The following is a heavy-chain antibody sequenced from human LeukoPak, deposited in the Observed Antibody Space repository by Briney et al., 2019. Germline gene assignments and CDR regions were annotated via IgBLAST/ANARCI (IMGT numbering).Heavy chain of an antibody. CDR2: MNPNSGNT. Sequence: ASVKVSCKVSGYSLTELSMHWVRQAPGKGLEWMGWMNPNSGNTGYAQKFQGRVTITRNTSISTAYMELSSLRSEDTAVYYCARGNRFKRMYSSSWYGDYWGQGTLVTVSS. CDR1: GYSLTELS. J-gene: IGHJ4*02. CDR3: ARGNRFKRMYSSSWYGDY. D-gene: IGHD6-13*01. V-gene: IGHV1-8*03.